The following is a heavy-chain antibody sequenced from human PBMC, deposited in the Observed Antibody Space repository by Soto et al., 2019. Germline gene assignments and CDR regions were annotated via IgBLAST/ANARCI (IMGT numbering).Heavy chain of an antibody. CDR3: ARGLHCSGGSCVFDY. V-gene: IGHV3-21*01. CDR1: GFTFSSYS. J-gene: IGHJ4*02. CDR2: ISSSSSYI. Sequence: EVQLVESGGGLVKPGGSLRLSCAASGFTFSSYSMNWVRQAPGKGLEWVSSISSSSSYIYYADSVKGRFTISRDKAKNSLYLQMNSLRAEDTAVYYCARGLHCSGGSCVFDYWGQGTLVTVSS. D-gene: IGHD2-15*01.